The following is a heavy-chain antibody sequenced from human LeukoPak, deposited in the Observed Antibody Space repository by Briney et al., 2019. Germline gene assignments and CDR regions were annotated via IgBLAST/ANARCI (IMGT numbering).Heavy chain of an antibody. CDR1: GYPFSAYY. CDR3: ARDYDSSGYYYSLLGY. Sequence: ASVKVSCKASGYPFSAYYMHWVRQAPGQGFEWMGWINSNLGDTSYAQKFQGRVTMTRDTSISTAYMELSRLRSDDTAVYYCARDYDSSGYYYSLLGYWGQGTLVTVSS. J-gene: IGHJ4*02. D-gene: IGHD3-22*01. V-gene: IGHV1-2*02. CDR2: INSNLGDT.